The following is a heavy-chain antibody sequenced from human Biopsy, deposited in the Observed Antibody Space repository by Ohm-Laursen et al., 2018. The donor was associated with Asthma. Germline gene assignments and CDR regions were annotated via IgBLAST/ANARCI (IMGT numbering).Heavy chain of an antibody. D-gene: IGHD6-19*01. V-gene: IGHV3-30*03. Sequence: SLRLSCAASGFSFGSYGMHWVRQAPGKGLEWVAVMSFDGRQTYYADSAKGRFTISRDNSKNTLSLQMNSLTAEDTAVYYCAREGVAGTHIEDWGQGTLVTVSS. CDR3: AREGVAGTHIED. J-gene: IGHJ4*02. CDR1: GFSFGSYG. CDR2: MSFDGRQT.